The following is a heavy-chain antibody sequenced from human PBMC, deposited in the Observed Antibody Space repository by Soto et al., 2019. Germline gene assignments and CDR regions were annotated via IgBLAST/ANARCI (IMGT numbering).Heavy chain of an antibody. Sequence: SLRLSCSSSLFTFDDYAMHWVLHSPCKFLEWVSGINWNSGSIGYADSVKGRFTISRDNAKTSLYLQMNSLRAEDTALYYCAKDRGSGSYAANYYYYGMEVWGQGTTVTVSS. V-gene: IGHV3-9*01. CDR1: LFTFDDYA. CDR2: INWNSGSI. J-gene: IGHJ6*02. D-gene: IGHD3-10*01. CDR3: AKDRGSGSYAANYYYYGMEV.